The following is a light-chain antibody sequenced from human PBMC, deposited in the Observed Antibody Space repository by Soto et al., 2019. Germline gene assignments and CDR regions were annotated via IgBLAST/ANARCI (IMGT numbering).Light chain of an antibody. Sequence: QSALTQPASVSGSPGQSITISCTGTSSDVGSYNLVSWYQQHPGKAPKLMIYEVTKRPSGVSDRFSGSKSGNTASLTISGLHADDEADYYCCSPSGVINRVFGGGTKLTVL. CDR3: CSPSGVINRV. CDR1: SSDVGSYNL. J-gene: IGLJ3*02. CDR2: EVT. V-gene: IGLV2-23*02.